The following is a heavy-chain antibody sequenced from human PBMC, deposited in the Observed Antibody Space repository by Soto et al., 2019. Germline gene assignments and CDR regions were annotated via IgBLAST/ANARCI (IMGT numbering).Heavy chain of an antibody. CDR1: GFSFSPDGVG. J-gene: IGHJ4*02. V-gene: IGHV2-5*01. CDR3: AHRLRVGTVTDGFDF. D-gene: IGHD2-21*02. CDR2: IYSNDHK. Sequence: VSGPTLVNPTQTLTLTCTFSGFSFSPDGVGVGWIRQPPGKALEWLAVIYSNDHKRYSPSLKTRVSITKDTSKSQVVLTMTNMDPADTATYFCAHRLRVGTVTDGFDFWGQGILVTVS.